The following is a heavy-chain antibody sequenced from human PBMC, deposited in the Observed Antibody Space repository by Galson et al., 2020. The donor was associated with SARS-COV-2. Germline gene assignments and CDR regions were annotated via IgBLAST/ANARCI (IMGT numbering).Heavy chain of an antibody. Sequence: GESLKLSCAASGFTFSNYGMHWVRQAPGKGLEWVAVIWYDGSNKYYADSVKGRFTISRDNSKNTLYLQMNSLRAEDTAVYYCAREREGGGMDVWGQGTTVTVSS. CDR3: AREREGGGMDV. V-gene: IGHV3-33*01. CDR2: IWYDGSNK. D-gene: IGHD1-26*01. CDR1: GFTFSNYG. J-gene: IGHJ6*02.